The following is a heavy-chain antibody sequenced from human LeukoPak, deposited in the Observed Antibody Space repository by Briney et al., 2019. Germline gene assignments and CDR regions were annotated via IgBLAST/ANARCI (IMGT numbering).Heavy chain of an antibody. D-gene: IGHD6-19*01. CDR1: VFTFSSYS. Sequence: GGSLRLSCAASVFTFSSYSMNWVRQAPGKGLEWVSYISSSSSTIYYADSVKGRFTISRDNAKNSLYLQMNSLRAEDTAVYYCAREVAVAGNEFDYWGQGTLVTVSS. CDR2: ISSSSSTI. CDR3: AREVAVAGNEFDY. V-gene: IGHV3-48*01. J-gene: IGHJ4*02.